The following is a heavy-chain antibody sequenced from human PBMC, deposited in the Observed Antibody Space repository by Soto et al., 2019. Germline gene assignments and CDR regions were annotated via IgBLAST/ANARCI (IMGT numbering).Heavy chain of an antibody. D-gene: IGHD3-10*01. V-gene: IGHV4-34*01. CDR2: INHSGST. J-gene: IGHJ4*02. Sequence: SETLSLTCAVYGGSFSGYYWSWIRQPPGKGLEWIGEINHSGSTNYNPSLKSRVTISVDTSKNQFSLKLSSVTAADTAVYYCASIMVRGVEEHEDTHYWGQGTLVTVSS. CDR3: ASIMVRGVEEHEDTHY. CDR1: GGSFSGYY.